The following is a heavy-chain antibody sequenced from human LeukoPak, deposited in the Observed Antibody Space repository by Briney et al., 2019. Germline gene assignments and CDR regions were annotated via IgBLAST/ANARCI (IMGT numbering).Heavy chain of an antibody. Sequence: PGGSLRLSCAASGFTFSSYAMSWVRQAPGKGLEWVSAISGSGGSTYYADSVKGRLTISRDNSKNTLYLQMNSLRAEDTAVYYCAKAVRGTGSGWYAPFDYWGQGTLVTVSS. CDR3: AKAVRGTGSGWYAPFDY. CDR2: ISGSGGST. J-gene: IGHJ4*02. D-gene: IGHD6-19*01. V-gene: IGHV3-23*01. CDR1: GFTFSSYA.